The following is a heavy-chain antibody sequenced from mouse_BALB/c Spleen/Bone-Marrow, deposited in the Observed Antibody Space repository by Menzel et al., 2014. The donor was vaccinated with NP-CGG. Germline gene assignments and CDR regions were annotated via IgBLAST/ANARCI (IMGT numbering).Heavy chain of an antibody. CDR2: IWRGGST. D-gene: IGHD4-1*01. CDR3: AKNGELGYYFDY. V-gene: IGHV2-5*01. CDR1: GFSLTSYG. Sequence: VQLQQSGPGLVQPSQSLSITCTVSGFSLTSYGVHWVRQSPGKGLEWLGVIWRGGSTDYNAAFMSRLSTTKDNSKSQVFFKMNSLQADDTAIYYCAKNGELGYYFDYWGQGTTLTVSS. J-gene: IGHJ2*01.